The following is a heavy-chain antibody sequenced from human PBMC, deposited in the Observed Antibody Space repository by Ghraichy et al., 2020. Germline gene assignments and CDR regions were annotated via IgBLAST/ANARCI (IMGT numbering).Heavy chain of an antibody. CDR3: ARDRGYCSGGSCYFVY. D-gene: IGHD2-15*01. V-gene: IGHV3-7*01. J-gene: IGHJ4*02. CDR1: GFTFSSYW. CDR2: IKQDGSEK. Sequence: GGSLRLSCAASGFTFSSYWMSWVRQAPGKGLEWVANIKQDGSEKYYVDSVKGRFTISRDNAKNSLYLQMNSLRAEDTAVYYCARDRGYCSGGSCYFVYWGQGTLVTVSS.